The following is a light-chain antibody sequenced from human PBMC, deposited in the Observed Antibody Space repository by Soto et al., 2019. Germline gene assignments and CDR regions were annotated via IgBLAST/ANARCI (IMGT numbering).Light chain of an antibody. V-gene: IGLV2-23*01. CDR3: CSYAGSTTWV. CDR1: SSDVGTYNV. CDR2: EGG. J-gene: IGLJ3*02. Sequence: QSALTQPASVSGSPEQSITISCSGTSSDVGTYNVVSWYQQHPGKAPKVMIYEGGQRPSGVSNRFSGSKSGNTASLTISGLQAEDEADYYCCSYAGSTTWVFGGGTKVTVL.